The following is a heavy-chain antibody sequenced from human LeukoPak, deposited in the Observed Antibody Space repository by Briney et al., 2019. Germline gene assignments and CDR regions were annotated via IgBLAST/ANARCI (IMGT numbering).Heavy chain of an antibody. CDR3: AKARIIGVGWAQFDS. V-gene: IGHV3-23*01. D-gene: IGHD2-21*01. Sequence: GGSLRLSCAASGFTFSNAWMNWVRQPPGKGLEWVASFDGNAHGTYFADSVKGRCTISSDNSKNTVYLQMNSLRADDTAIYYCAKARIIGVGWAQFDSWGQGSLVTVSS. CDR2: FDGNAHGT. J-gene: IGHJ4*02. CDR1: GFTFSNAW.